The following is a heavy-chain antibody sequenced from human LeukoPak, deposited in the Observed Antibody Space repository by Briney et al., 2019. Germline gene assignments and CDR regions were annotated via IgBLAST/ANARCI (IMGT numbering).Heavy chain of an antibody. CDR2: IYPDDSDT. D-gene: IGHD1/OR15-1a*01. J-gene: IGHJ4*02. CDR1: GYSFTNSW. CDR3: ARRSVNTAFDY. Sequence: GESLKISCKGSGYSFTNSWIAWVRQMSGKGLERMGIIYPDDSDTTYSPSFQGQVTISADRSINTAYLHWSSVKASDTAVYYCARRSVNTAFDYRGQGTLVTVSS. V-gene: IGHV5-51*01.